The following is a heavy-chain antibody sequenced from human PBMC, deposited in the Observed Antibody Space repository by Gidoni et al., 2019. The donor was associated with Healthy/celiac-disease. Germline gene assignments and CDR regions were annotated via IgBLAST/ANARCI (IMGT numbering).Heavy chain of an antibody. CDR1: GSTFTSYG. CDR2: ISAYTGNT. V-gene: IGHV1-18*01. J-gene: IGHJ1*01. CDR3: AREAAYYYDSSGPRDAYFQH. D-gene: IGHD3-22*01. Sequence: QVQLVQSGAEVKKPGASVKVPCNAPGSTFTSYGIRWVRQAPGQGLEWMGWISAYTGNTNYAQKLQGRVTMTTDTSTSTAYMELRSLRSDDTAVYYCAREAAYYYDSSGPRDAYFQHWGQGTLVTVSS.